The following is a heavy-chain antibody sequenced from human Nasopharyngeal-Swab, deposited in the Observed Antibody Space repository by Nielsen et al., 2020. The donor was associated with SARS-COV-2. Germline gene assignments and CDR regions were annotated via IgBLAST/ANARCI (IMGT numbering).Heavy chain of an antibody. CDR1: GFTFSSYG. CDR2: ISYDGSKK. J-gene: IGHJ4*02. CDR3: AKDQGSYFDY. Sequence: GGSLRLSCAASGFTFSSYGMHWVRQAPGKGLEWVAVISYDGSKKYYADSVKGRFTISRDNSKNTLYLQMNSLRAEDTAVYYCAKDQGSYFDYWGQGTLVTVSS. V-gene: IGHV3-30*18.